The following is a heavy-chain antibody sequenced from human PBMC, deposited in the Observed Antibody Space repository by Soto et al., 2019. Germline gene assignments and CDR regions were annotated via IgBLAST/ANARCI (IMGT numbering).Heavy chain of an antibody. D-gene: IGHD2-2*01. V-gene: IGHV3-48*03. J-gene: IGHJ4*02. CDR3: AREGIVVVPAALDY. CDR1: GFTFSSYE. Sequence: GGSLRLSCAASGFTFSSYEMNWVRQAPGKGLEWVSYIRSGGSTIYYADSVKGRFTISRDNAKNSLYLQMNSLRAEDTAVYYCAREGIVVVPAALDYWGQGTLVTVSS. CDR2: IRSGGSTI.